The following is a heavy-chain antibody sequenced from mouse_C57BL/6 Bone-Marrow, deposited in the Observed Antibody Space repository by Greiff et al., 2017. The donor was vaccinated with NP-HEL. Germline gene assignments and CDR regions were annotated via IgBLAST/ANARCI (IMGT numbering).Heavy chain of an antibody. J-gene: IGHJ4*01. CDR2: IWGDGST. D-gene: IGHD1-1*01. V-gene: IGHV2-3*01. Sequence: QVQLQQSGPGLVAPSQSLSITCTVSGFSLTSYGVSWVRQPPGKGLEWLGVIWGDGSTTYHSALLSSLSISKDNSKSQVFLKQNSRQTDDTATYYCAKFGGAITTVVATDYAMDYWGKGTSVTVSS. CDR1: GFSLTSYG. CDR3: AKFGGAITTVVATDYAMDY.